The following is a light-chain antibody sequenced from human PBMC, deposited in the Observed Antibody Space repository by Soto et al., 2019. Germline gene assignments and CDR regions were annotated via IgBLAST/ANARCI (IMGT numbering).Light chain of an antibody. J-gene: IGKJ1*01. CDR3: QQYGSPVT. Sequence: EVVMTQSPATLSLSPVETVTLSCRANQTITSDLAWYQQKPGQAPSLLIYGASTRATGTPVRFSGSGSGTEFTLTICSLQSEDFAVYYCQQYGSPVTFGQGTNV. CDR2: GAS. CDR1: QTITSD. V-gene: IGKV3-15*01.